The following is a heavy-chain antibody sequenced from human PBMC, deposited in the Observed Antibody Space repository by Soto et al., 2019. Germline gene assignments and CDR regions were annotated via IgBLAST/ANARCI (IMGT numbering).Heavy chain of an antibody. Sequence: QLQLQESGPGLVKPSETLSLTCTVSGGSISSSSYYWGWIRQPPGKGLECIGSIYYSGSTYYNPSLKSRVTISGDTSKNQFSLKLSSVTAADTAVYYCARLDYGDYYFDYWGQGTLVTVSS. J-gene: IGHJ4*02. V-gene: IGHV4-39*01. CDR2: IYYSGST. D-gene: IGHD4-17*01. CDR1: GGSISSSSYY. CDR3: ARLDYGDYYFDY.